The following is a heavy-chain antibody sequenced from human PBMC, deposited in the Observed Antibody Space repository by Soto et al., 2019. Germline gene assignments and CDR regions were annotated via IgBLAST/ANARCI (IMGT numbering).Heavy chain of an antibody. Sequence: SETLSLTCTVSGCSISSYYLGWVRQPPGKGLEWIGYIYYSGRTYYNPSLKSRVTISVDTSKNQFSLKLSSVTAADTAVYYCARASPVVTHVWGQGTTVTVSS. CDR1: GCSISSYY. CDR3: ARASPVVTHV. J-gene: IGHJ6*02. CDR2: IYYSGRT. D-gene: IGHD5-18*01. V-gene: IGHV4-30-4*01.